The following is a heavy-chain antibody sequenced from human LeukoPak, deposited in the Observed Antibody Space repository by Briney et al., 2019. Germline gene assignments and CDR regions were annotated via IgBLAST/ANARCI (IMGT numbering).Heavy chain of an antibody. J-gene: IGHJ6*03. CDR1: GGSFSGYY. CDR2: INHSGST. V-gene: IGHV4-34*01. CDR3: ARGCSCSSTSCHYYYMDV. Sequence: PSETLSLTCAVYGGSFSGYYWIWIRQPPGKGLEWIGEINHSGSTNYNPSLKSRVTISVDTSKNQFSLKLSSVTAADTAVYYSARGCSCSSTSCHYYYMDVWGKGTTVTVSS. D-gene: IGHD2-2*01.